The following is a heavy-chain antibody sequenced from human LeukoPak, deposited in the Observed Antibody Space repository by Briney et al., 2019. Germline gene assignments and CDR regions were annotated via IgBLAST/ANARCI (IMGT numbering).Heavy chain of an antibody. Sequence: ASVKVSCKASGYTFTSYGISWVRQAPGQGLEWMGWIGPYNGNTNYAHKLQGRVTMTTDTSTSTAYMELRSLTSDDTAVYYCARSGSVGATTGDFDYWGQGTLVTVSS. CDR1: GYTFTSYG. CDR2: IGPYNGNT. J-gene: IGHJ4*02. CDR3: ARSGSVGATTGDFDY. D-gene: IGHD1-26*01. V-gene: IGHV1-18*01.